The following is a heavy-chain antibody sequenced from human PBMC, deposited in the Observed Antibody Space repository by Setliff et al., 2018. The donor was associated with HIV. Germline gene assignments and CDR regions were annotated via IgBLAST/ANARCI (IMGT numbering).Heavy chain of an antibody. CDR1: GFTFRSYG. CDR2: IGYDGSDK. V-gene: IGHV3-30*02. Sequence: HPGGSLRLSCGAYGFTFRSYGMHWVRQAPGKGLEWVAFIGYDGSDKYYADSVKGRFTISRDNSKNTLYMQMNSLRADDTAVYYCTRDIGGVDSYWGLGTLVTVSS. D-gene: IGHD2-21*02. CDR3: TRDIGGVDSY. J-gene: IGHJ4*02.